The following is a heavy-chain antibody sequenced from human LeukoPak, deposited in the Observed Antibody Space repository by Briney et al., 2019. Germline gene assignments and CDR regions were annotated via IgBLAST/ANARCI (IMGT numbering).Heavy chain of an antibody. V-gene: IGHV3-21*01. D-gene: IGHD2-21*02. CDR3: ARGPSCGGDCYSSWLDP. J-gene: IGHJ5*02. CDR2: ISSSSSYI. CDR1: GFTFSTYS. Sequence: GGSLRLSCAASGFTFSTYSMNWVRQAPGKGLEWVSSISSSSSYIYYADSVKGRFTISRDNAKNSLYLQMNSLRAEDTAVYYCARGPSCGGDCYSSWLDPWGQGTLVTVSS.